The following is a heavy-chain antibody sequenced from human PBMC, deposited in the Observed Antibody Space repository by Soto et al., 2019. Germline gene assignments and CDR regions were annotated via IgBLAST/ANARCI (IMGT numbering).Heavy chain of an antibody. CDR3: ARGDMVRGVTQFDY. J-gene: IGHJ4*02. CDR1: GGSISSGGYY. Sequence: QVQLQESGPGLVKPSQTLSLTCTVSGGSISSGGYYWSWIRQHPGKGLEWIGYIYYSGSTYYNPSRKSRVTISVDTSKNQFSLKLSSVTAADTAVYYCARGDMVRGVTQFDYWGQGTLVTVSS. CDR2: IYYSGST. D-gene: IGHD3-10*01. V-gene: IGHV4-31*03.